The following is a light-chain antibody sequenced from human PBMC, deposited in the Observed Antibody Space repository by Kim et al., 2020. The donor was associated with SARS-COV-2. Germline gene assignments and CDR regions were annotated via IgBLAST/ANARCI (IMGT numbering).Light chain of an antibody. J-gene: IGLJ2*01. V-gene: IGLV3-1*01. CDR2: QND. Sequence: SYELTQPPSVSVSPGQTATIACSGDKLGNRYVCWYQQKSGQSPILVIYQNDKRPSGIPERLSGSNSGNTATLTISGTQAMDEADYYCQAWDSSTVVFGGGTQLTVL. CDR3: QAWDSSTVV. CDR1: KLGNRY.